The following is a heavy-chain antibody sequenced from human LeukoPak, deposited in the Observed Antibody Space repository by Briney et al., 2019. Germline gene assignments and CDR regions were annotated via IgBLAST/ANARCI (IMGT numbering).Heavy chain of an antibody. V-gene: IGHV1-18*01. J-gene: IGHJ4*02. D-gene: IGHD1-26*01. CDR1: GYSFTSYG. CDR2: INPSNGGT. CDR3: AGDGTDTAGSEGH. Sequence: ASVKVSCRASGYSFTSYGLTWVRQAPGQGLEWMGWINPSNGGTDYAQKFQGRITLTRDTSTTTAFMELRNLTPDDTAVYYSAGDGTDTAGSEGHWGQGTPRTVSS.